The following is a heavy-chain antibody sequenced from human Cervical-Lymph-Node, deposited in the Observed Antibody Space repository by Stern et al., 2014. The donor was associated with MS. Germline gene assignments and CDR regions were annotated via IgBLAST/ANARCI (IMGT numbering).Heavy chain of an antibody. V-gene: IGHV3-74*02. J-gene: IGHJ4*02. CDR2: INSDGSGP. D-gene: IGHD1-1*01. CDR3: ARVGAYNDFDH. Sequence: QLVQSGGGLVQPGGSLRLSCAASGFTFSSYWMDWVRQAPGKGLVWVSRINSDGSGPTYADSVKGRFTISRDNAKNTLDLQMNSLRADDTAVYYCARVGAYNDFDHWGQGAQVTVS. CDR1: GFTFSSYW.